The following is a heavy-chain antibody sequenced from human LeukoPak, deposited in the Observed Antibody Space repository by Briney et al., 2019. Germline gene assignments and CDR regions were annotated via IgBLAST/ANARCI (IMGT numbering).Heavy chain of an antibody. CDR3: AKDWARARDYYYYMDV. CDR2: IWYDGSNK. J-gene: IGHJ6*03. D-gene: IGHD3-16*01. V-gene: IGHV3-33*06. Sequence: GGSLRLSCAASGFTFSSYGMHWVRQAPGKGLEWVAVIWYDGSNKYYADSVKGRFAISRDNSKNTLYLQVNSLRAEDTAVYYCAKDWARARDYYYYMDVWGKGTTVTVSS. CDR1: GFTFSSYG.